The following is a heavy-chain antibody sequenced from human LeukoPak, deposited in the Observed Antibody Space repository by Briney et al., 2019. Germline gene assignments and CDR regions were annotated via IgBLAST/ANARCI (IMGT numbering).Heavy chain of an antibody. CDR1: GFSVSNNY. Sequence: GGSLRLSCAASGFSVSNNYMSWVRQAPGKGLEWVSVIYSGGSTFYADSVKGGFTISRDNSKNTLYLQVNSLRAEDTAVYYCASDSYSPEYFQHWGQGTLVTVSS. CDR2: IYSGGST. D-gene: IGHD2-15*01. CDR3: ASDSYSPEYFQH. V-gene: IGHV3-66*01. J-gene: IGHJ1*01.